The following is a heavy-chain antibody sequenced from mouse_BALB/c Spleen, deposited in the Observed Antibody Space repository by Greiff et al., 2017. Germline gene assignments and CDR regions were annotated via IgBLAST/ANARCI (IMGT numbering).Heavy chain of an antibody. J-gene: IGHJ3*01. CDR2: ILPGSGST. CDR3: ARSYYYGSSYPAWFAY. V-gene: IGHV1-9*01. Sequence: QVQLKQSGAELMKPGASVKISCKATGYTFSSYWIEWVKQRPGHGLEWIGEILPGSGSTNYNEKFKGKATFTADTSSNTAYMQLSSLTSEDSAVYYCARSYYYGSSYPAWFAYWGQGTLVTVSA. CDR1: GYTFSSYW. D-gene: IGHD1-1*01.